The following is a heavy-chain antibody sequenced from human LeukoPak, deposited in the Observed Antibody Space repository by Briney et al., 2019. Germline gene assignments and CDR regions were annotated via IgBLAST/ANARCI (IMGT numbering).Heavy chain of an antibody. CDR3: ARLPRGAAAGTLDY. V-gene: IGHV3-66*01. Sequence: LTGGSLRLSCAASGFTVSSNYMSRVRQAPGKGLEWVSVIYSGGSTYYADSVKGRFTISRDNSKNTLYLQMNSLRAEDTAVYYCARLPRGAAAGTLDYWGQGTLVTVSS. CDR2: IYSGGST. J-gene: IGHJ4*02. CDR1: GFTVSSNY. D-gene: IGHD6-13*01.